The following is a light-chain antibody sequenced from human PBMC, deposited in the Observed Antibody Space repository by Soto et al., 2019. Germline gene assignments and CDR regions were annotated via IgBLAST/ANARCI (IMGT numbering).Light chain of an antibody. CDR2: DND. J-gene: IGLJ1*01. V-gene: IGLV1-51*01. Sequence: QSVLTQPPSVSAAPGQRVTISCSRSVSNIENNFFSWYQQLPGAAPKLLIYDNDKRPSGVPDRFSGSKSATSATLAITGLQTGDEADFYCGTWGSSLSTFVFGAGTKVTVL. CDR1: VSNIENNF. CDR3: GTWGSSLSTFV.